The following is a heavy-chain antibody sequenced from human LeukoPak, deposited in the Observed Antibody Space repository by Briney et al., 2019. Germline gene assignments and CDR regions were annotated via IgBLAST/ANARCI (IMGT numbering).Heavy chain of an antibody. J-gene: IGHJ4*02. CDR3: GRFASIAAVCDY. CDR1: GGSFSGYY. CDR2: INHSGST. Sequence: PSETLSLTCAVYGGSFSGYYWSWIRQPPGKGLEWIGEINHSGSTNYNPSLKSRVTQSEDTSNNHCPLKLSSATAAAPDVYFFGRFASIAAVCDYWGQGTLVSVSS. D-gene: IGHD6-13*01. V-gene: IGHV4-34*01.